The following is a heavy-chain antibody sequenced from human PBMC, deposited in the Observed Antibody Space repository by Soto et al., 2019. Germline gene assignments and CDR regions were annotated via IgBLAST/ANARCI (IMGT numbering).Heavy chain of an antibody. V-gene: IGHV3-11*01. CDR2: ISGSGRTI. CDR1: GIVFSDY. J-gene: IGHJ5*02. D-gene: IGHD3-16*01. Sequence: QVQLVESGGGLVQPGGSLRLSCAASGIVFSDYMSWVRQAPGEGLEWLSYISGSGRTIYSADSVKGRFTISRDNATNALYLQTSNARPEDTAGYYCATLPSPGGWFDPWGQGTLVTVSS. CDR3: ATLPSPGGWFDP.